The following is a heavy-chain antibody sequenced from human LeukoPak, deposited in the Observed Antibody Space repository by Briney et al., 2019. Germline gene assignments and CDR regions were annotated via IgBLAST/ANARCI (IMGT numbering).Heavy chain of an antibody. D-gene: IGHD6-6*01. CDR1: GGSISSSSYY. Sequence: SETLSLTCTVSGGSISSSSYYWGWIRQPPGKGLEWIGSIYYSGSTYYNPSLQSRVTISVDTSKNQFSLNLNSVTAADTAVYYCARGGAARLHFQNWGQGTLVTVSS. J-gene: IGHJ1*01. V-gene: IGHV4-39*07. CDR3: ARGGAARLHFQN. CDR2: IYYSGST.